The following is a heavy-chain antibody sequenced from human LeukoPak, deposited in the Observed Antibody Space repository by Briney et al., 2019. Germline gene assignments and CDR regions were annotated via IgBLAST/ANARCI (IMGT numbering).Heavy chain of an antibody. V-gene: IGHV4-34*01. CDR3: ARGRIGGPKAPFDY. D-gene: IGHD3-16*01. Sequence: SETLSLTCAVYGESLSKYYWTWIRQSPGKGLEWIGEINHRGSTNLNPSLKSRVTMSVDTSKNQFSLNLSSVTAADTAVYYCARGRIGGPKAPFDYWGQGTLVTVSS. CDR1: GESLSKYY. J-gene: IGHJ4*02. CDR2: INHRGST.